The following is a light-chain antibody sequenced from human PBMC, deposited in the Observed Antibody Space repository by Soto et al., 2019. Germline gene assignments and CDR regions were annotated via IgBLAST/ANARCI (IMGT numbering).Light chain of an antibody. CDR2: DNN. J-gene: IGLJ3*02. V-gene: IGLV1-51*01. Sequence: QSVLTQPPSVSAAPGQTVTISCSGSSSNIGNNYVSWYQQLPGTAPKLLIYDNNKRPSGIPGRFSGSKSDTSATLGITGLQTGDEADYYCATWDSSLGAVVFGGGTKLTVL. CDR3: ATWDSSLGAVV. CDR1: SSNIGNNY.